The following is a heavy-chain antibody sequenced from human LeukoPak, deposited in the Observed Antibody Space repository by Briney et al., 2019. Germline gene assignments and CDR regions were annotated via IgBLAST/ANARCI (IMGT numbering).Heavy chain of an antibody. J-gene: IGHJ4*02. CDR3: ARYAGGAWPFDY. Sequence: GESLTLSCAASGFTFSSLAIHCGRQPPGKGLEWVAVISYDGSKKYYADSVKGRLTISRDNSKNTWSLEMNSLRADGTATYYCARYAGGAWPFDYWGQGTRVIVSS. D-gene: IGHD2-2*01. V-gene: IGHV3-30*03. CDR1: GFTFSSLA. CDR2: ISYDGSKK.